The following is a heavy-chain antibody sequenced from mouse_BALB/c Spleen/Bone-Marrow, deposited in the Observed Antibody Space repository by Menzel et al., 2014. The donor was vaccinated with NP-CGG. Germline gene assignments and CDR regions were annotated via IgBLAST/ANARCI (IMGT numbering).Heavy chain of an antibody. J-gene: IGHJ3*01. Sequence: SGTVLARPGASVKLSCKASGYSFTRYWMHWVKQRPGQGLEWIGAIYPGNSDTTFKQKFKDKAKLTAVTSASTAFMELSSLTNEDSAVYYCARGSYYDNHACFAYWGQGTLVTVSA. V-gene: IGHV1-5*01. CDR3: ARGSYYDNHACFAY. CDR2: IYPGNSDT. CDR1: GYSFTRYW. D-gene: IGHD2-1*01.